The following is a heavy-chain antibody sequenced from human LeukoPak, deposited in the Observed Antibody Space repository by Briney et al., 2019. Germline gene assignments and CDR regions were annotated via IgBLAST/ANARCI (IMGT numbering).Heavy chain of an antibody. CDR2: INHSGST. D-gene: IGHD2-2*02. V-gene: IGHV4-34*01. Sequence: SETLSLTCAVYGGSFSGYYWSWIRQPPGKGLEGIGEINHSGSTNYNPSLKSRVTVSVDTSKNQFSLKLSSVTAADTAVYYCARGGEYCSSTSCYTIGFDYWGQGTLVTVSS. J-gene: IGHJ4*02. CDR1: GGSFSGYY. CDR3: ARGGEYCSSTSCYTIGFDY.